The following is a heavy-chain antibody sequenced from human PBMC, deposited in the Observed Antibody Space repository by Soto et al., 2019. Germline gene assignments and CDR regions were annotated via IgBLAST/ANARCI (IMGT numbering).Heavy chain of an antibody. Sequence: QLQLQESGSGLVKPSQTLSLTCAVSGGSISSGGYSWSWTRQPPGKGLEWIGYLYHSGSTYYNPSLKGRGTISVDRSKNQSSLKLSSVTAADTAVYYCARAGGLGAVAVDYWGQGTLVTVSS. CDR3: ARAGGLGAVAVDY. J-gene: IGHJ4*02. CDR1: GGSISSGGYS. CDR2: LYHSGST. D-gene: IGHD6-19*01. V-gene: IGHV4-30-2*01.